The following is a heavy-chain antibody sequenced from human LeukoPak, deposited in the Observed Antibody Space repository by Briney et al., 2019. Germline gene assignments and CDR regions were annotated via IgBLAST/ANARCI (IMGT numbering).Heavy chain of an antibody. J-gene: IGHJ5*02. CDR3: ARKGGYSGYDWFDP. CDR2: IYYSGST. Sequence: SETLSLTCTVSGGSIGSYYWSWIRQPPGKGLEWIGYIYYSGSTNYNPSLKSRVTISVDTSKNQFSLKLSSVTAADTAVYYCARKGGYSGYDWFDPWGQGTLVTVSS. V-gene: IGHV4-59*01. D-gene: IGHD5-12*01. CDR1: GGSIGSYY.